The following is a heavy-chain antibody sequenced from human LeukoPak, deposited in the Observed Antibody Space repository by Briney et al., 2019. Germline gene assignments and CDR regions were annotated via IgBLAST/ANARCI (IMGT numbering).Heavy chain of an antibody. D-gene: IGHD2-2*01. J-gene: IGHJ5*02. CDR2: ISAYNSDT. CDR3: ARGADANSYHEYNYLDP. V-gene: IGHV1-18*01. CDR1: GYNFAIYG. Sequence: ASLKVSCKTSGYNFAIYGITWVRQAPGQGLEWMGWISAYNSDTYYAQKFKDRVTMTRDSSTATVYMEIKSLTFDDTAVYYCARGADANSYHEYNYLDPWGRGTLVTVSS.